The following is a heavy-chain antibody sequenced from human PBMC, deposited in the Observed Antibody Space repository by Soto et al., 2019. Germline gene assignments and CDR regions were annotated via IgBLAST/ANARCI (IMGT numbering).Heavy chain of an antibody. CDR2: IKQDGSEK. CDR3: ARESAMVRDYYYYGMDV. D-gene: IGHD5-18*01. CDR1: GFTFSSYW. V-gene: IGHV3-7*03. Sequence: VQLVESGGGLVQPGGSLRLSCAASGFTFSSYWMSWVRQAPGKGLEWVANIKQDGSEKYYVDSVKGRFTISRDNAKNSLYLQMNSLRAEDTAVYYCARESAMVRDYYYYGMDVWGQGTTVTVSS. J-gene: IGHJ6*02.